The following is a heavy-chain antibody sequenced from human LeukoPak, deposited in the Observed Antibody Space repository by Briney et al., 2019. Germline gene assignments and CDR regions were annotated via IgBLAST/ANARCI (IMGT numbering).Heavy chain of an antibody. Sequence: GGSLRLSCAASGFTFSSYAMSWVRQAPGKGLEWVSGISGSGGSTYYAHSVKGRFTISRDNSKSTLYLQMNSLSAEDTAVYYCARGGSYYYDSNGYFGYWGQGTLVTVSS. CDR1: GFTFSSYA. D-gene: IGHD3-22*01. J-gene: IGHJ4*02. CDR3: ARGGSYYYDSNGYFGY. V-gene: IGHV3-23*01. CDR2: ISGSGGST.